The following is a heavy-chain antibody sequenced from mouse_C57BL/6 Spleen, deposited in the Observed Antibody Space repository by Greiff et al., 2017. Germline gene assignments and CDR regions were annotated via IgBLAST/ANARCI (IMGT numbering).Heavy chain of an antibody. CDR3: ASVYYYYVYYAMDY. D-gene: IGHD2-4*01. V-gene: IGHV14-3*01. J-gene: IGHJ4*01. CDR1: GFNFKNTY. Sequence: EVQLQQSVAELVRPGASVKLSCTASGFNFKNTYMHWVKQRPEQGLEWIGRIDPANGNTKYTPKFKGKATITADPSSTTAYLQLSSLTSADTAIYYCASVYYYYVYYAMDYWGQGTSVTVSS. CDR2: IDPANGNT.